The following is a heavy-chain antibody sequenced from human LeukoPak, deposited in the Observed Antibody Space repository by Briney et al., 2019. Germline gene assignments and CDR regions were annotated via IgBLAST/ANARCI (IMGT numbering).Heavy chain of an antibody. D-gene: IGHD6-6*01. J-gene: IGHJ4*02. CDR3: ARSGGSSSLGY. Sequence: GGSLRLSCAASGFNFSSYWMHWVRQAPGKGLVWVSHINTDGSSTTYADSVKGRLTISRDNAKNTLYLQMNSLRAEDTAVYYCARSGGSSSLGYWGQGTLVTVSS. CDR1: GFNFSSYW. CDR2: INTDGSST. V-gene: IGHV3-74*01.